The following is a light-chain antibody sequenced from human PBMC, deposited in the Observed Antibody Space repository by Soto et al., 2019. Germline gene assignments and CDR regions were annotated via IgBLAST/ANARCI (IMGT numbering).Light chain of an antibody. CDR2: KNH. J-gene: IGLJ2*01. V-gene: IGLV1-47*01. CDR1: SSNIGSYF. Sequence: QSVLTQPPSASGTPGQRVTISCSGGSSNIGSYFVFWYQHLPGMAPKLLIYKNHQRPSGVPDRFSGSSSGTSASLAISGLRSGDEADYYCAAWDDGLSGVIFGGGTKLTVL. CDR3: AAWDDGLSGVI.